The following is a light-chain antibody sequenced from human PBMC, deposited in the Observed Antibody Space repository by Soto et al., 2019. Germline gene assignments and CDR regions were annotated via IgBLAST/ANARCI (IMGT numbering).Light chain of an antibody. CDR2: GAS. CDR1: QSVTRSF. Sequence: EIVLTQSPGTLSLSPGERVTLSCRARQSVTRSFLAWYQQKPGQAPRLLIYGASSMATGIPDRFSGSGSGTDFTLTISRLEPEDFAMYYCHQYSSSPQAFGPGTKVDIK. J-gene: IGKJ3*01. CDR3: HQYSSSPQA. V-gene: IGKV3-20*01.